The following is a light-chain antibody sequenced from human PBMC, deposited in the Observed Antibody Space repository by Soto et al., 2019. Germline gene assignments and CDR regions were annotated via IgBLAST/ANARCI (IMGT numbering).Light chain of an antibody. Sequence: QSLLTQPRSVSGSPGQSITIACTGTSSDVGGYNYVSWYQQHPGKAPKLMIYDVTKRPSGVPDRFSGSKSGNTASLTISGLQAEDEADYCCCSYAGSFSYVFGTGTKVTVL. CDR3: CSYAGSFSYV. J-gene: IGLJ1*01. CDR2: DVT. V-gene: IGLV2-11*01. CDR1: SSDVGGYNY.